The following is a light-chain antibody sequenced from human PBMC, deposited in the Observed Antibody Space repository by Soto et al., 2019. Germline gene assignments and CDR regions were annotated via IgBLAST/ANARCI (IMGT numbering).Light chain of an antibody. Sequence: EIVLTQSPATLSVSPGERATLSCRAIQSVSSSYLAWYQQKPGQAPRLLIYDASSRATGIPDRFSGSESGTDFTLTISRLEPEDFAVYYCQQYGNSPITFGQGTRLEIK. CDR2: DAS. CDR1: QSVSSSY. V-gene: IGKV3-20*01. CDR3: QQYGNSPIT. J-gene: IGKJ5*01.